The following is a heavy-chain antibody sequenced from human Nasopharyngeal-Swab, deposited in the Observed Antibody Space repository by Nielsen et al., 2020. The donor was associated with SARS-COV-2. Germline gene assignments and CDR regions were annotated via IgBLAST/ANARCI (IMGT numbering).Heavy chain of an antibody. Sequence: ASAQVSCKVSGYTLTELSMHWVRQAPGKGLEWMGGFDPEDGETIYAQKFQGRVTMTEDTSTDTAYMELSSLRSEDTAVYYCATGHLPLAYYDSSAHGWYWGQGTLVTVSS. J-gene: IGHJ4*02. CDR3: ATGHLPLAYYDSSAHGWY. V-gene: IGHV1-24*01. CDR2: FDPEDGET. CDR1: GYTLTELS. D-gene: IGHD3-22*01.